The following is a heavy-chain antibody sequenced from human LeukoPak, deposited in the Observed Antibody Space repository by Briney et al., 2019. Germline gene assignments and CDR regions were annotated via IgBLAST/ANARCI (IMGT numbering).Heavy chain of an antibody. J-gene: IGHJ4*02. V-gene: IGHV4-4*07. D-gene: IGHD4-11*01. Sequence: SSETLSLTCTVSGGSISCYCWSWIRQPAGKGLEWIGRIYTSGSTNYNPSLKSRVTMSVDTSKNQFSLKLSSATAADTAVYYCAREGNYSDYPGYWGQGTLVTVSS. CDR3: AREGNYSDYPGY. CDR2: IYTSGST. CDR1: GGSISCYC.